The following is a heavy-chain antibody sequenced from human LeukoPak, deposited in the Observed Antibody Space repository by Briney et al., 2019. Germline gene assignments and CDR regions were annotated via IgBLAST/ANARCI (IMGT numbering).Heavy chain of an antibody. CDR3: ARSNTYMDV. Sequence: SETLSLTCTVSGGSISSSSYYWGWIRQPPGKGLEWIGSIYYSGSTYYNPSLKSRVTISVDTSKNQFSLKLSSVTAADTAVYYCARSNTYMDVWGKGTTVTVSS. CDR1: GGSISSSSYY. CDR2: IYYSGST. V-gene: IGHV4-39*07. J-gene: IGHJ6*03.